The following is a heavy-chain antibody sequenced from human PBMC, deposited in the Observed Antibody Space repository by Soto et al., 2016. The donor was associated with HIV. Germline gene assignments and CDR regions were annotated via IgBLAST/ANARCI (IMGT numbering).Heavy chain of an antibody. Sequence: QVQLVQSGAEVKKPGASVKVSCKASGYTFTDYYMHWVRQAPGQGLEWMGWINPNSGGTNYAQKFQGRVTMTRDASISTAYMELSRLRSDDTAVYYCARVTYYGSGHKYFDYWGQGTLVTVSS. CDR1: GYTFTDYY. J-gene: IGHJ4*02. D-gene: IGHD3-10*01. CDR2: INPNSGGT. CDR3: ARVTYYGSGHKYFDY. V-gene: IGHV1-2*02.